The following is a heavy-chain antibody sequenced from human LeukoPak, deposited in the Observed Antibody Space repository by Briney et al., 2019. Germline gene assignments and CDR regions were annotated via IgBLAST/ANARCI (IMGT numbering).Heavy chain of an antibody. D-gene: IGHD3-16*02. Sequence: GGSLRLSCAASGFTFSSYGMHWVRQAPGKGLEWVAVISYDGSNKYYADSVKGRFTISRDNSKNTLYLQMNSLRAEDTAVYYCAKEVGGLSPWDYYYGMDVWGQGTTVTVSS. CDR2: ISYDGSNK. J-gene: IGHJ6*02. CDR3: AKEVGGLSPWDYYYGMDV. CDR1: GFTFSSYG. V-gene: IGHV3-30*18.